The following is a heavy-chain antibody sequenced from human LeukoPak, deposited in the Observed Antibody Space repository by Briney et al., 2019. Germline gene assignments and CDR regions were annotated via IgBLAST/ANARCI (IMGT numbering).Heavy chain of an antibody. CDR2: IYSGGST. J-gene: IGHJ4*02. V-gene: IGHV3-53*01. CDR1: GFTVSSNY. CDR3: ASGRYGSGSYGDY. D-gene: IGHD3-10*01. Sequence: PGGSLRLSCAASGFTVSSNYMSWVRQAPGKGLEWVSVIYSGGSTYYSDSVTGRFIISRDNSKNTLYLQMNSLRAEDTAVYYCASGRYGSGSYGDYWGQGTLVTVSP.